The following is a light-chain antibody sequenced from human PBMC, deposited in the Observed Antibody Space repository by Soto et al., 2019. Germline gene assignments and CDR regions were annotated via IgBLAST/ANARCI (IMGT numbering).Light chain of an antibody. J-gene: IGLJ1*01. CDR1: SSDVGGYDY. V-gene: IGLV2-8*01. CDR2: EVT. CDR3: SSYTGGNPSSV. Sequence: QSALTQPPSASGSPGQSVTISCTGTSSDVGGYDYVSWYQQHPGKAPKLMIYEVTIRPSGVSDRFSGSKSGNTASLTVSGLQAEDEADYYCSSYTGGNPSSVCGTGTKVTVL.